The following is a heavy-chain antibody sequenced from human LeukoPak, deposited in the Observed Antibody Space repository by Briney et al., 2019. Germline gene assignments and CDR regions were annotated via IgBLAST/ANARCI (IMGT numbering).Heavy chain of an antibody. V-gene: IGHV6-1*01. Sequence: SQTLSLTFAISGDSVSSNSVTWNWVRQSPSRGLEWLGRTYYRSKWDDDYAPSVKSRITINPDTSKNQFSLQLNSVTPEDTAVYYCARQNGAFFDYWGHGTLVTVSP. CDR1: GDSVSSNSVT. D-gene: IGHD1-26*01. CDR2: TYYRSKWDD. J-gene: IGHJ4*01. CDR3: ARQNGAFFDY.